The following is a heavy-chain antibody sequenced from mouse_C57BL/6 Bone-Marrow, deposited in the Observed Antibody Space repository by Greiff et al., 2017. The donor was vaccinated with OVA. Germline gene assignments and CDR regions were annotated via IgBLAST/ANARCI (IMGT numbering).Heavy chain of an antibody. CDR1: GYTFTSYW. CDR3: ARSPITTVVATEYFDY. V-gene: IGHV1-53*01. D-gene: IGHD1-1*01. J-gene: IGHJ2*01. Sequence: QVQLQQPGPELVKPGASVKLSCKASGYTFTSYWMHWVKQRPGQGLEWIGNINPSNGGTNYNEKFKSKATLTVDKSSSTAYMQLSSLTSEDSAVYYCARSPITTVVATEYFDYWGQGTTLTVSS. CDR2: INPSNGGT.